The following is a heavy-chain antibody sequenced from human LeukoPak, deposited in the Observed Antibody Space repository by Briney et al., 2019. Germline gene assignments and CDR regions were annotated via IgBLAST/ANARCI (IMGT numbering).Heavy chain of an antibody. V-gene: IGHV4-61*02. J-gene: IGHJ3*02. CDR3: ATVDTDAFDI. D-gene: IGHD5-18*01. Sequence: PSQTLSLTCTVSGDSISSGSYYWSWIRQPAGKGLEWIGRIYTSGSTNYNPSLKSRVTISVDTSKNQFSLKLSSVTAADTAVYYCATVDTDAFDIWGQGTMVTVSS. CDR2: IYTSGST. CDR1: GDSISSGSYY.